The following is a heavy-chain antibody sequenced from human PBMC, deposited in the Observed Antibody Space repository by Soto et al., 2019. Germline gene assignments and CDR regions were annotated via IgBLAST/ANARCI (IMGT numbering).Heavy chain of an antibody. Sequence: GGCLRLSCVAGGCIFNAYGMHWDRKAPGKGLEWVAVISFDGSNQYYEESVKGRFTISRDNSMDTVYLQMHSLRAEDTAVYFCVKAGTMTGTGTTPRSFDIWGRGTMVT. CDR1: GCIFNAYG. D-gene: IGHD1-1*01. J-gene: IGHJ3*02. V-gene: IGHV3-30*18. CDR2: ISFDGSNQ. CDR3: VKAGTMTGTGTTPRSFDI.